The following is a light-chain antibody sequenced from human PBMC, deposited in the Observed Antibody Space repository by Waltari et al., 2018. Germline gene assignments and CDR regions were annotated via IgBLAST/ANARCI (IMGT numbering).Light chain of an antibody. CDR3: HQYSSFPWA. V-gene: IGKV1-5*03. CDR2: KAS. CDR1: QSIGTW. J-gene: IGKJ1*01. Sequence: DIQMTQSPSTLSASVGDRVTITCRASQSIGTWLAWYQQKPGKAPNLLISKASALESGVPSRFSGSGSGTEFTLTISSLQPDDFATYYCHQYSSFPWALGQGTKVEIK.